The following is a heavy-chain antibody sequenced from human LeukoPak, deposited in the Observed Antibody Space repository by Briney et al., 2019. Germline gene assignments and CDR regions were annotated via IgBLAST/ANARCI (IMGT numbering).Heavy chain of an antibody. J-gene: IGHJ4*02. CDR1: GYSFTSYW. Sequence: GESLKISCKGSGYSFTSYWIGWVRQMPGKGLGWMGLIYPGDSDTRYSPSFQGQVTISADKSISTAYLQWSSLKASDTAMYYCARHPHYYDSSGQVVVYYFDYWGQGTLVTVSS. CDR2: IYPGDSDT. CDR3: ARHPHYYDSSGQVVVYYFDY. V-gene: IGHV5-51*01. D-gene: IGHD3-22*01.